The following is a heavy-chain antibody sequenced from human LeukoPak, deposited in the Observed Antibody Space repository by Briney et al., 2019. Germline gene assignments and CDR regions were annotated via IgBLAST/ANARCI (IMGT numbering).Heavy chain of an antibody. V-gene: IGHV6-1*01. CDR3: VRGGGNFDY. CDR1: GDSVSSQSAA. Sequence: SQTLSLTCAISGDSVSSQSAAWNWIRQSRSRGLEWLGRTYYRTRYGSRWYRQYGLSVQGRLTINPDTSMNQVSLQLTSVTPEDTAIYYCVRGGGNFDYWGQGTLVTVSS. CDR2: TYYRTRYGSRWYR. J-gene: IGHJ4*02.